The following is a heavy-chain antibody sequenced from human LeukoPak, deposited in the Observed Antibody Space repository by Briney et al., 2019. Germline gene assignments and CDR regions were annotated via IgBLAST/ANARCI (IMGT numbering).Heavy chain of an antibody. D-gene: IGHD3-22*01. CDR2: ISYDGSNK. Sequence: GGSLRLSCAASGFTFSSYAMHWVRQAPGKGLEWVAVISYDGSNKYYADFVKGRFTISRDNSKNTLYLQMNSLRAEDTAVYYCARDPNYYDSGPYFDYWGQGTLVTVSS. CDR1: GFTFSSYA. CDR3: ARDPNYYDSGPYFDY. V-gene: IGHV3-30*04. J-gene: IGHJ4*02.